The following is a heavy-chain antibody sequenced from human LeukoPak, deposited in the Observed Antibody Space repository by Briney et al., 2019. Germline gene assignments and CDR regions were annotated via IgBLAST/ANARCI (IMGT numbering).Heavy chain of an antibody. V-gene: IGHV3-66*01. D-gene: IGHD3-22*01. CDR1: AFTLSSYG. CDR3: ARKHYYDSSGFFPPMDY. CDR2: IYSGGST. J-gene: IGHJ4*02. Sequence: PGGSLRLSCAASAFTLSSYGMYWVRQAPGKGLEWVAFIYSGGSTFYADSVKGRFTISRDNSKNTVYLQMNSLRAEDTAVYYCARKHYYDSSGFFPPMDYWGQGTLVTVSS.